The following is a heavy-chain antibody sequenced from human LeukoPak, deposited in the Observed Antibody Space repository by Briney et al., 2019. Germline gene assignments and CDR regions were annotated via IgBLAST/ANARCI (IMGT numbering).Heavy chain of an antibody. CDR2: IREDGSEK. D-gene: IGHD2-8*01. J-gene: IGHJ4*02. Sequence: PGGSLRLSCAASGFTFSNAWMTWFRQAPGKGLEWVASIREDGSEKTSVDSVKGRFTISRDDAKNSLYLQMDSLRAEDTAVYYCARGPTNGQAFDYWGQGTLVSVSS. V-gene: IGHV3-7*01. CDR3: ARGPTNGQAFDY. CDR1: GFTFSNAW.